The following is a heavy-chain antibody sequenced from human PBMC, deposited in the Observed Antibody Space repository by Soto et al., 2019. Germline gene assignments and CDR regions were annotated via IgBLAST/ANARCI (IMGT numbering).Heavy chain of an antibody. V-gene: IGHV3-66*01. D-gene: IGHD2-15*01. CDR2: IQSGGPT. Sequence: EVHLVESGGGLVQPGGSLRLSCAASGFTVSSKYMSWVRQAPGKGLEWVSLIQSGGPTYYADSVKGRFTISRDTSENTLHLQMDSLRAEDTAVYYCARDDVLCDGGRCYGVPLDVWSKGTTVTVSS. CDR3: ARDDVLCDGGRCYGVPLDV. J-gene: IGHJ6*04. CDR1: GFTVSSKY.